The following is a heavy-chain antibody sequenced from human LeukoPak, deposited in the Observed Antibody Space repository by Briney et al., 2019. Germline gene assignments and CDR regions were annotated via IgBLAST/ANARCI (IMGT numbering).Heavy chain of an antibody. CDR3: ARDDNGDYVSYFLH. CDR2: ISAYNGKT. CDR1: GYTXTNYG. V-gene: IGHV1-18*01. D-gene: IGHD4-17*01. Sequence: ASVKVSCKAPGYTXTNYGISWVRQAPGQGPEWMGWISAYNGKTNYAQKVQGRVTMTTDTSTSTAYMELRSLRSDDTAVYYCARDDNGDYVSYFLHWGLGTLVIVSS. J-gene: IGHJ1*01.